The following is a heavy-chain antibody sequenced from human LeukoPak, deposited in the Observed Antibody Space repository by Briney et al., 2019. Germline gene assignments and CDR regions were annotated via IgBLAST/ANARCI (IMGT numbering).Heavy chain of an antibody. CDR3: ARSIAAAGTGFDY. J-gene: IGHJ4*02. CDR1: GYTFTSYY. D-gene: IGHD6-25*01. CDR2: INPNSGGT. V-gene: IGHV1-2*02. Sequence: ASVKVSCKASGYTFTSYYMHWVRQAPGQGLEWMGWINPNSGGTNYAQKFQGRVTMTRDTSISTAYMELSRLRSDDTAVYYCARSIAAAGTGFDYWGQGTLVTVSS.